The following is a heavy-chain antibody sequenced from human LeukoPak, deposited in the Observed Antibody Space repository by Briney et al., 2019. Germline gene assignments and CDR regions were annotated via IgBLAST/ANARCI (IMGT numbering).Heavy chain of an antibody. D-gene: IGHD6-13*01. J-gene: IGHJ4*02. CDR1: GFTFSSYS. CDR2: ISSSSSYI. CDR3: ARGSGSSWYYFDY. Sequence: GGSLRLSCAASGFTFSSYSMNWVRQAPGKGLEWVSSISSSSSYIYYADSVKGRFTISRDNAKNSLYLQMNSLRAEDTAVYYCARGSGSSWYYFDYWGQGTLVTVSS. V-gene: IGHV3-21*01.